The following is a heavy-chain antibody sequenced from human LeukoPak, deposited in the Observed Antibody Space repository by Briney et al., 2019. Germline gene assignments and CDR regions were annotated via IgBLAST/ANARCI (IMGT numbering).Heavy chain of an antibody. Sequence: SETLSLTCNVSADSISRDFYWAWLRRPPGKGLEWIGSVHHSGNTFYNPSLKSRVTISVDTSKNQFSLKLSSVTAADTAVYYCASGYYDSSGLDYWGQGTLVTVSS. CDR3: ASGYYDSSGLDY. V-gene: IGHV4-38-2*02. CDR1: ADSISRDFY. J-gene: IGHJ4*02. CDR2: VHHSGNT. D-gene: IGHD3-22*01.